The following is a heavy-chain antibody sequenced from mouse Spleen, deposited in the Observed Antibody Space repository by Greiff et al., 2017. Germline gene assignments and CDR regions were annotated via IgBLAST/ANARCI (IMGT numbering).Heavy chain of an antibody. CDR2: IWAGGST. V-gene: IGHV2-9*02. CDR3: AREGDYDYWYFDV. D-gene: IGHD2-4*01. Sequence: QVQLKESGPGLVAPSQSLSITCTVSGFSLTSYGVHWVRQPPGTGLEWLGVIWAGGSTNYNSALMSRLSISKDNSKSQVFLKMNSLQTDDTAMYYCAREGDYDYWYFDVWGAGTTVTVSS. J-gene: IGHJ1*01. CDR1: GFSLTSYG.